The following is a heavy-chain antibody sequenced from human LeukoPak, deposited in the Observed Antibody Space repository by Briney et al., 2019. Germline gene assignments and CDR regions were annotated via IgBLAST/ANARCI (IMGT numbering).Heavy chain of an antibody. CDR2: IKQDGSEK. Sequence: PGGSLRLSCGASGLTLSSYWMSWVRQAPGKGVEWVANIKQDGSEKYYVDSVKGRCTISRDNAKNSLYLQMNSMRAEDTAVYYCARDGRYCSSTSCYKGVDYWGQGTLVTVSS. V-gene: IGHV3-7*01. CDR3: ARDGRYCSSTSCYKGVDY. D-gene: IGHD2-2*02. J-gene: IGHJ4*02. CDR1: GLTLSSYW.